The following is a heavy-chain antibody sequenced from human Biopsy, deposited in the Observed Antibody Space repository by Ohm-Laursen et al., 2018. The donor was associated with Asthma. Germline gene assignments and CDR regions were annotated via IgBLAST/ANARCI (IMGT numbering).Heavy chain of an antibody. V-gene: IGHV1-2*06. CDR3: ARGQKSAGDRWFDP. J-gene: IGHJ5*02. CDR1: GYTFIGYP. Sequence: ASVKVSCKASGYTFIGYPIHWMRQAPGQGLEWMGRINPNSGATNYAQKFQGRVTMTRDTSISTAYMEVSRLRSDDTAVYYCARGQKSAGDRWFDPWGQGTLVTVSS. D-gene: IGHD6-13*01. CDR2: INPNSGAT.